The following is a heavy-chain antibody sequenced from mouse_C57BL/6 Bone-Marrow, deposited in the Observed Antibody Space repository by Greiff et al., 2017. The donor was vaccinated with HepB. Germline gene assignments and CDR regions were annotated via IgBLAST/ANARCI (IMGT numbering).Heavy chain of an antibody. CDR1: GFTFSDYG. D-gene: IGHD1-1*01. CDR3: ARPFITTVVATKYFDY. V-gene: IGHV5-17*01. CDR2: ISSGSSTI. Sequence: EVMLVESGGGLVKPGGSLKLSCAASGFTFSDYGMHWVRQAPEKGLEWVAYISSGSSTIYYADTVKGRFTISRDNAMNTLFLQMTSLRSEDTAMYYCARPFITTVVATKYFDYWGQGTTLTVSS. J-gene: IGHJ2*01.